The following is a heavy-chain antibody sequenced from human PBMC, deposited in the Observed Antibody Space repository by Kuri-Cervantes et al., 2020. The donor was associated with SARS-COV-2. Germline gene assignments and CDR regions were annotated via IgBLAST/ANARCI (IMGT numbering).Heavy chain of an antibody. J-gene: IGHJ4*02. V-gene: IGHV6-1*01. CDR1: GDSVSSYSAA. Sequence: SCAISGDSVSSYSAAWNWPRQSPSRGLEWLGRTYYRSKWYNAYAVSVNSRITSNPDTSKNEFALKLSSVNTTDTAVYHCARAHYDFWSGYYSTARGGPPTTPKFTFYDYCGQATLTVSS. D-gene: IGHD3-3*01. CDR3: ARAHYDFWSGYYSTARGGPPTTPKFTFYDY. CDR2: TYYRSKWYN.